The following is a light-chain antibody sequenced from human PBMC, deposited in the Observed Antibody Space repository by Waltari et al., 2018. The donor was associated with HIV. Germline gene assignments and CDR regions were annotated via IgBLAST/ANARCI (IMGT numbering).Light chain of an antibody. V-gene: IGLV1-40*01. J-gene: IGLJ2*01. CDR1: RSNIGAGFD. CDR3: QSYDMSQSGSLV. Sequence: QSVLTQPPSVSGAPGQRVTIACTGTRSNIGAGFDFHVYQQIPGNAPKLLIYDYNIRPSGVPDRVSGSKSGTSASLAITGLQSEDEADYYCQSYDMSQSGSLVFGGGTKLTVL. CDR2: DYN.